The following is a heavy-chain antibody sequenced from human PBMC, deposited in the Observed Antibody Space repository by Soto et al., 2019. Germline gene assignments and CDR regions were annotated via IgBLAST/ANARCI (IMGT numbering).Heavy chain of an antibody. CDR2: IYYSGST. Sequence: SETLSLTCTVSGGSISSYYWSWIRQPPGKGLEWIGYIYYSGSTNYNPSLKSRVTISVDTSKNQFSLKLSSVTAADTAVYYCARDRRGYTNWFGPWGQGTLVTVSS. J-gene: IGHJ5*02. CDR3: ARDRRGYTNWFGP. D-gene: IGHD5-12*01. V-gene: IGHV4-59*01. CDR1: GGSISSYY.